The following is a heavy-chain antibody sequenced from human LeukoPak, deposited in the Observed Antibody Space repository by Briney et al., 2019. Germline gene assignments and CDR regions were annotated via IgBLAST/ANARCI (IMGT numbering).Heavy chain of an antibody. J-gene: IGHJ4*02. V-gene: IGHV3-23*01. Sequence: GGSLRLSCAASGFTFSSYVMSWVRQAPGKGLDWVSVISGSGGTTYYADSVKGRFTISRDNSKNTLYLQMNSLRAEDTAIYHCAKDSSTTVTTKGGPRRSFDYWGLGTLVTVSS. CDR3: AKDSSTTVTTKGGPRRSFDY. D-gene: IGHD4-17*01. CDR1: GFTFSSYV. CDR2: ISGSGGTT.